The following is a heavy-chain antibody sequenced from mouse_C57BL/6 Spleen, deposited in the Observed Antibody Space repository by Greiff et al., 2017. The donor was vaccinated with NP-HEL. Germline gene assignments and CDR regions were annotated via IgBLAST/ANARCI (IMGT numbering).Heavy chain of an antibody. V-gene: IGHV5-15*01. CDR2: ISNLAYSI. J-gene: IGHJ4*01. D-gene: IGHD2-4*01. Sequence: EVKLVESGGGLVQPGGSLKLSCAASGFTFSDYGMAWVRQAPRKGPEWVAFISNLAYSIYYADTVTGRFTISRENATTTLYLEMSSLRSEDTAMDYYARPGHYDESAMDYWGQGTSVTVSS. CDR3: ARPGHYDESAMDY. CDR1: GFTFSDYG.